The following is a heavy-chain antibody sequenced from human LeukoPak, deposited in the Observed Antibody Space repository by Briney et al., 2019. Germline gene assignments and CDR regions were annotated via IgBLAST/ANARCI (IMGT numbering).Heavy chain of an antibody. V-gene: IGHV3-21*01. CDR1: GFTFSSYS. Sequence: GGSLRLSCAASGFTFSSYSMNWVRQAPGKGLEWVSSISTSSSYIYHADSVKGRFTISRDNAKNSLYLQMNSLRAEDTAVYYCARDRGETYDFWSGSPPNWFDPWGQGTLVTVSS. J-gene: IGHJ5*02. D-gene: IGHD3-3*01. CDR2: ISTSSSYI. CDR3: ARDRGETYDFWSGSPPNWFDP.